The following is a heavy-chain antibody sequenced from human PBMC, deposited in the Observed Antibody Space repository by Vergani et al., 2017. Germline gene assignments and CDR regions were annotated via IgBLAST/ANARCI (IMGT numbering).Heavy chain of an antibody. J-gene: IGHJ6*02. D-gene: IGHD3-9*01. V-gene: IGHV4-59*13. CDR1: GGSFNTYY. Sequence: QVQLEESGPGLVKPSETLSLTCTVSGGSFNTYYWSWIRQSPVKGLEWIWYIYSTGSTNYNPSLNSRVTMSVDTSKNQFSLKLRSVTAADTAVYFCARVMYRDEASTGYRLEGMDIWGQGTTVTISS. CDR2: IYSTGST. CDR3: ARVMYRDEASTGYRLEGMDI.